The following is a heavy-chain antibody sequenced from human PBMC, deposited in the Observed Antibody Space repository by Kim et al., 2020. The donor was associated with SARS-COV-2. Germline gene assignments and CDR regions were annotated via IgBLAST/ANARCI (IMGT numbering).Heavy chain of an antibody. V-gene: IGHV1-46*01. Sequence: ASVKVSCKASGYTFTSYYMHWVRQAPGQGLEWMGIINPSGGSTSYAQKFQGRVTMTRDTSTSTVYMELSSLRSEDTAVYYCAIPPEGSYGLFTSYYYGMDVWGQGTTVTVSS. CDR3: AIPPEGSYGLFTSYYYGMDV. CDR2: INPSGGST. J-gene: IGHJ6*02. CDR1: GYTFTSYY. D-gene: IGHD5-18*01.